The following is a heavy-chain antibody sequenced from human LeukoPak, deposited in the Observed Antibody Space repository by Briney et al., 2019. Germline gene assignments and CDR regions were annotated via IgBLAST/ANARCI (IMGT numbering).Heavy chain of an antibody. Sequence: GGSLRLSCAASGFTFSSYSMNWVRQAPGKGLEWVSSISSSSSYIYYADSVKGRFTISRDNAKNSLYPQMNSLRAEDTAVYYCAREGWFGELSSFDYWGQGTLVTVSS. CDR1: GFTFSSYS. V-gene: IGHV3-21*01. CDR2: ISSSSSYI. J-gene: IGHJ4*02. CDR3: AREGWFGELSSFDY. D-gene: IGHD3-10*01.